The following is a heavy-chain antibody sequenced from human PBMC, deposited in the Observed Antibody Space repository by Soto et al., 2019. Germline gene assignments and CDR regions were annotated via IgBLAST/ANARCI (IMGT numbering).Heavy chain of an antibody. V-gene: IGHV3-21*01. J-gene: IGHJ4*02. CDR3: ATSPPKYYYDSSGNLDY. CDR2: ISSSSSYI. D-gene: IGHD3-22*01. Sequence: GWSLRLSCAPSVFTFSSYSMNWVRQAPGKEMEWVSSISSSSSYIYYADSAKGRFTISRDNAKNSLYLQMNSLRAEDTAVYYCATSPPKYYYDSSGNLDYWGQGTLVTVSS. CDR1: VFTFSSYS.